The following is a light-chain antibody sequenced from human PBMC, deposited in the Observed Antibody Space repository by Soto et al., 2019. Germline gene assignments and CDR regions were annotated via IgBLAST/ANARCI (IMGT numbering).Light chain of an antibody. Sequence: QSALTQPASVSGSPGQSITISCTGTSSDVGGYNYVSWYQQHPGKASKFMIYHVSNRPSGVSNRFFGSKSGNTASLTISGLQAEDEADYYCSSYTTSNTRQIVFGTGTKLTVL. J-gene: IGLJ1*01. CDR3: SSYTTSNTRQIV. CDR1: SSDVGGYNY. CDR2: HVS. V-gene: IGLV2-14*01.